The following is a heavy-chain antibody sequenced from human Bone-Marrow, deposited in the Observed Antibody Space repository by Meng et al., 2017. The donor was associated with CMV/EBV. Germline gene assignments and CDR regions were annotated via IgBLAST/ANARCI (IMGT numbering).Heavy chain of an antibody. V-gene: IGHV4-30-4*08. J-gene: IGHJ6*02. D-gene: IGHD2-15*01. CDR2: IYYSGST. CDR3: AGGAADHYYYYYGMDV. Sequence: SETLSLTCTVSGGSISSGDYYWSWIRQPPGKGLEWIGYIYYSGSTYYNPSLKSRVTISVDTSKNQFSLKLSSVTAADTAVYYCAGGAADHYYYYYGMDVWGQGTTVTFSS. CDR1: GGSISSGDYY.